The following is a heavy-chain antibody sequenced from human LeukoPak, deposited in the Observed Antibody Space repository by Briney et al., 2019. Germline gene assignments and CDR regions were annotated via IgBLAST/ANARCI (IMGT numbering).Heavy chain of an antibody. J-gene: IGHJ6*03. D-gene: IGHD3-3*01. Sequence: GASVKVSCKASGGTFSSYAISWVRQAPGQGLEWMGGIIPIFGPANYAQKFQGRVTITTDESTSTAYMELSSLRSEDTAVYYCARCNYDFWSEPYYYYYMDVWGKGTTVTVSS. V-gene: IGHV1-69*05. CDR1: GGTFSSYA. CDR3: ARCNYDFWSEPYYYYYMDV. CDR2: IIPIFGPA.